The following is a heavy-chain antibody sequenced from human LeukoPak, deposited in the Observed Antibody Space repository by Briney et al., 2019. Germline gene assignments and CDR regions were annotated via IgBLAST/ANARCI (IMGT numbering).Heavy chain of an antibody. CDR1: GFTVSSNY. Sequence: GGSLRLSCAASGFTVSSNYMSWVRQAPGKGLEWVSVIYSGGSTYYADSVKGRFTISRDNSKNTLYLQMNSLRAEDTAVYYCARDGAAAAGYFDYWGQGTLVTVSS. D-gene: IGHD6-13*01. V-gene: IGHV3-53*01. CDR3: ARDGAAAAGYFDY. J-gene: IGHJ4*02. CDR2: IYSGGST.